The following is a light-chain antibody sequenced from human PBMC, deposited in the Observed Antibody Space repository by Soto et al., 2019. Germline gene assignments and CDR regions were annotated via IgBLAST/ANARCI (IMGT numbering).Light chain of an antibody. V-gene: IGKV4-1*01. CDR3: QQYGSSPT. J-gene: IGKJ1*01. CDR1: QSVLYSSNNNNY. CDR2: GAS. Sequence: DIVMTQSPDSLAVSLGERATINCKSSQSVLYSSNNNNYLAWYQQKPGQAPRLLIYGASSRATGIPDSFSGSGSGTDFALSISRLEPEDFAVYYCQQYGSSPTFGQGTKVDIK.